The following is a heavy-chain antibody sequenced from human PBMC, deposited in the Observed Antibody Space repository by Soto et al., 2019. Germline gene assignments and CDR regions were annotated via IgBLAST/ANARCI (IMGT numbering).Heavy chain of an antibody. V-gene: IGHV4-39*01. CDR1: GGSISSTSYY. J-gene: IGHJ4*02. CDR3: ARQVVDGTVAGAGSFEY. D-gene: IGHD6-19*01. CDR2: FYYSGST. Sequence: SETLSLTCTVSGGSISSTSYYWVWIRQPPGKGLEWIGSFYYSGSTYYNPSLNSRVTISIDTSENQFSLRLTSVTAADTAVYYCARQVVDGTVAGAGSFEYWGQGTLVTVSS.